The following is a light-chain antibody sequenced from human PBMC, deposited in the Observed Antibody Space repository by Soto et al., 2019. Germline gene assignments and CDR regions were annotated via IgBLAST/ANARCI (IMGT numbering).Light chain of an antibody. J-gene: IGKJ5*01. V-gene: IGKV3-15*01. Sequence: MNQSPDTLSVSPGGRATFTCRASQSVTNFLAWYQQKPGQAPRLLIYGASTRATGIPARFSGSGSGTEFTLTISSLQSEDFAVYHCQQYNNWPRTFGQGTRLEIK. CDR2: GAS. CDR3: QQYNNWPRT. CDR1: QSVTNF.